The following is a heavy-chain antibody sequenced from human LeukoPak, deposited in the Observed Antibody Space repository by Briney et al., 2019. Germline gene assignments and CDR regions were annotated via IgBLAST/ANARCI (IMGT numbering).Heavy chain of an antibody. J-gene: IGHJ5*02. CDR2: IKRDGSQK. D-gene: IGHD1-1*01. Sequence: SGGSLRLSCAAPGFSFSSNWMGWVRQAPGKGLEWVAHIKRDGSQKYYLDSVKGRFTISRDNAKNSLYLQMNSLRVEDTAVHYCARLGLEVGGPNWFDPWGQGTLVTVSS. CDR3: ARLGLEVGGPNWFDP. CDR1: GFSFSSNW. V-gene: IGHV3-7*01.